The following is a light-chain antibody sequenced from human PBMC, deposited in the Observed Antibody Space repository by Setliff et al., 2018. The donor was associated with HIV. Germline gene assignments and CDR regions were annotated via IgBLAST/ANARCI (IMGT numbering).Light chain of an antibody. CDR3: AAWDDSLSGPV. V-gene: IGLV1-44*01. Sequence: QSALTQPPSASGTPGQRVTISCSGSSSNIGSSAVNWYQQLPKTAPQLLIYSNNQRPSGVPDRFSGSKSGTSASLAISGLQSEDEADYYCAAWDDSLSGPVFGGGTQRTVL. CDR1: SSNIGSSA. CDR2: SNN. J-gene: IGLJ2*01.